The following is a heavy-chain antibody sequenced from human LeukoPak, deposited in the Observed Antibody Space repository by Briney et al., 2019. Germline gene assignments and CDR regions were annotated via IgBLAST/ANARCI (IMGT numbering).Heavy chain of an antibody. CDR1: GGSISSYY. D-gene: IGHD4-11*01. CDR3: ARENHDYSNYYYCYYMDV. Sequence: SETLSLTCTVSGGSISSYYWSWIRQPPGKGLEWIGYIYYSGSTNYNPSLKSRVTISVDTSKNQFSLKLSSVTAADTAVYYCARENHDYSNYYYCYYMDVWGKGTTVTVSS. J-gene: IGHJ6*03. CDR2: IYYSGST. V-gene: IGHV4-59*01.